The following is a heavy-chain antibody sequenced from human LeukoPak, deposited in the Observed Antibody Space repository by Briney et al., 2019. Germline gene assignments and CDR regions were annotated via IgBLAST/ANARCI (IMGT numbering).Heavy chain of an antibody. J-gene: IGHJ4*02. CDR1: GGSISSYY. CDR2: IYYSGST. V-gene: IGHV4-59*08. D-gene: IGHD5-12*01. Sequence: SETLSLTCTVSGGSISSYYWSWIRQPPGKGLEWIGYIYYSGSTNYNPSLKSRVTISVDTSKNQFSLKLSSVTAADTAVYYCARLFLHSGYDRRFDYWGQGTLVTVSS. CDR3: ARLFLHSGYDRRFDY.